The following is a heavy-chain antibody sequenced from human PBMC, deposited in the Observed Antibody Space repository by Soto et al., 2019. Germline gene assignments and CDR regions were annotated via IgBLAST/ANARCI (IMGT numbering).Heavy chain of an antibody. CDR2: IYYSGST. J-gene: IGHJ3*02. CDR3: ARRLKWLRFRDAFDI. CDR1: GGSISSYY. Sequence: PSETLSLTCTVSGGSISSYYWSWIRQPPGKGLEWIGYIYYSGSTNYNPSLKSRVTISVDTSKNQFSLKLSSVTAADTAVYYCARRLKWLRFRDAFDIWGQGTMVTVSS. V-gene: IGHV4-59*08. D-gene: IGHD5-12*01.